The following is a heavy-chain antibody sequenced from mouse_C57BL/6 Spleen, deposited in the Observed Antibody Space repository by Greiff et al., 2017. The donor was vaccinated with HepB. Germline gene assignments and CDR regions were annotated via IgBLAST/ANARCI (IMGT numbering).Heavy chain of an antibody. J-gene: IGHJ2*01. Sequence: QVQLQQSGPELVKPGASVKISCKASGYAFSSSWMNWVKQRPGKGLEWIGRIYPGDGDTNYNGKFKGKATLTADKSSSTAYMQLSSLTSEDSAVYFCARSGQAVATDYWGQGTTLTVSS. D-gene: IGHD1-1*01. V-gene: IGHV1-82*01. CDR1: GYAFSSSW. CDR3: ARSGQAVATDY. CDR2: IYPGDGDT.